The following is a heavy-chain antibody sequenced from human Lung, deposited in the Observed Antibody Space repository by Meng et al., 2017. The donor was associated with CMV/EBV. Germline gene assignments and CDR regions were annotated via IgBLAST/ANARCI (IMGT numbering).Heavy chain of an antibody. D-gene: IGHD4-23*01. Sequence: SVKVSXKASGGTFSSYAISWVRQAPGQGLEWMGGIIPIFGTANYAQKFQGRVTITTDESTSTAYMELSSLRSEDTAVYYCAIRGGGNRKVHYYYSGMDVWGQGTRVTVSS. CDR1: GGTFSSYA. CDR3: AIRGGGNRKVHYYYSGMDV. V-gene: IGHV1-69*05. J-gene: IGHJ6*02. CDR2: IIPIFGTA.